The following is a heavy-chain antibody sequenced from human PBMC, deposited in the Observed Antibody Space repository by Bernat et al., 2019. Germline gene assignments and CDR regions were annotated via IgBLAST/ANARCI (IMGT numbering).Heavy chain of an antibody. CDR1: GFTVSSNY. Sequence: EVQLVESGGGLVQPGGSLRLSCAASGFTVSSNYMSWVRQAPGKGLEWVSVISGSGGSTYYADSVKGRFTISRDNSKNTLYLQMNSLRAEDTAVYYCAKDASRDDAFDIWGQGTMVTVSS. V-gene: IGHV3-23*04. CDR2: ISGSGGST. J-gene: IGHJ3*02. CDR3: AKDASRDDAFDI. D-gene: IGHD5-24*01.